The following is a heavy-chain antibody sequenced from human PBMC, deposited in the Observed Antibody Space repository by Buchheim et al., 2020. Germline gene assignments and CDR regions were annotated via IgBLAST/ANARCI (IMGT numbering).Heavy chain of an antibody. CDR1: GFTFSSYG. D-gene: IGHD3/OR15-3a*01. CDR2: ISYDGSNK. CDR3: AKDLISYYYYYYGMDV. J-gene: IGHJ6*02. V-gene: IGHV3-30*18. Sequence: QVQLVESGGGVVQPGRSLRLSCAASGFTFSSYGMHRVRQAPGKGLEWVAVISYDGSNKYYADSVKGRFTISRDNSKNTLYLQMNSLRAEGTAVYYCAKDLISYYYYYYGMDVWGQGTT.